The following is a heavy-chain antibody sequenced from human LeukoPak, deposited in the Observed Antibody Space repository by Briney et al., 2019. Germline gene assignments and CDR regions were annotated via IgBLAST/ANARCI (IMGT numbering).Heavy chain of an antibody. CDR1: GFTFSSYT. V-gene: IGHV3-23*01. Sequence: GGSLRLSCAASGFTFSSYTMSWVRQAPGKRLEWVSTITTSDGNTYYADSVKGRFTVSRDNSKNTLSLQMNSLRADDTAVYYCARVRGSYPNYYFDYWGQGTLVTVSS. D-gene: IGHD1-26*01. J-gene: IGHJ4*02. CDR3: ARVRGSYPNYYFDY. CDR2: ITTSDGNT.